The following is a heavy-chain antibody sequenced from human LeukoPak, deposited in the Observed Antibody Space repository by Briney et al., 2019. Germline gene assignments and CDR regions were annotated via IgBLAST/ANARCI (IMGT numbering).Heavy chain of an antibody. D-gene: IGHD6-19*01. CDR2: ILHDGSDK. CDR3: VRDGMAGTPNAFDM. Sequence: GGSLGLSCAASGFFFSTYTMDWVRQAPGKGLEWVALILHDGSDKNYADSVKGRFTISRDNSKNTVHLQMNSLRPEDTAVYYCVRDGMAGTPNAFDMWGQGTMVTVSS. J-gene: IGHJ3*02. V-gene: IGHV3-30*04. CDR1: GFFFSTYT.